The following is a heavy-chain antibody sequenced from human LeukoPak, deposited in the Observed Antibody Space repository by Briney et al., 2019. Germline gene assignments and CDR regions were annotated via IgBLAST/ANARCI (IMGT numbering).Heavy chain of an antibody. D-gene: IGHD2/OR15-2a*01. CDR2: ISYDGSNK. Sequence: PGGSLRLSCAASGFTFSSYGMHWVRQAPGKGLEWVAVISYDGSNKYYADSVKGRFTISRDNSKNTLYLQMNSLRAEDTAVYYCAKDLFSWNSASDIWGQGTMVTVSS. CDR3: AKDLFSWNSASDI. J-gene: IGHJ3*02. V-gene: IGHV3-30*18. CDR1: GFTFSSYG.